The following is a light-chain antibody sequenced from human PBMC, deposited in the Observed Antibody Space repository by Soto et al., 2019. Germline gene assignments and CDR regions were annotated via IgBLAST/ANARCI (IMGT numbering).Light chain of an antibody. Sequence: EIGLTQSPCTLSLSPGERATLSCRASQSVTSNNLAWYQQKPGQAPRLLIYGASSRATGIPDRFSGSGSGTDFTLTISRMEPEDFAVYYCQMYGSSPPWTFAQGTKVDIK. CDR2: GAS. J-gene: IGKJ1*01. V-gene: IGKV3-20*01. CDR1: QSVTSNN. CDR3: QMYGSSPPWT.